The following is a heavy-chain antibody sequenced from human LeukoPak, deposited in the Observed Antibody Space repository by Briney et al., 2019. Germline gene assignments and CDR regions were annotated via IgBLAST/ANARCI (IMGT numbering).Heavy chain of an antibody. Sequence: GGSLRLSCAASGFILNSYGMHWVRQAPGKGLEWVADIWFDGKNQHFADSVRGRFAISRDNSKNTVYLQINSLRAEDTAVYYCARGPPRPALTVTTKDWFDPWGQGTLVTVSS. CDR2: IWFDGKNQ. CDR1: GFILNSYG. V-gene: IGHV3-33*01. D-gene: IGHD4-17*01. CDR3: ARGPPRPALTVTTKDWFDP. J-gene: IGHJ5*02.